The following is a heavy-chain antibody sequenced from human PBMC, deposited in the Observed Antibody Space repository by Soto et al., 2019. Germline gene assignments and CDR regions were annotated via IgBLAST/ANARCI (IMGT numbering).Heavy chain of an antibody. Sequence: GGSLRLSCAASGFTFSSYSMNWVRQAPGKGLEWVSSISSSSSYIYYADSVKGRFTISRDNAKNSLYLQMNSLRAEDTAVYYCAVYYYDSSGYYPTPGYWGQGTLVTVSS. CDR1: GFTFSSYS. D-gene: IGHD3-22*01. V-gene: IGHV3-21*01. J-gene: IGHJ4*02. CDR3: AVYYYDSSGYYPTPGY. CDR2: ISSSSSYI.